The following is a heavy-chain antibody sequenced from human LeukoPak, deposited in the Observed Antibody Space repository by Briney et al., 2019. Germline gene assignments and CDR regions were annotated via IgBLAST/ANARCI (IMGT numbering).Heavy chain of an antibody. V-gene: IGHV3-74*01. CDR3: ARGNAGFDY. D-gene: IGHD2-2*01. CDR2: TNNDGSAT. Sequence: GGSLRLPCAASGFTFSSYWMHWVRQAPGKGLVWVSFTNNDGSATNYADSVKGRFTISRDNAKNTLYLQMNSLSAEDTAVYYCARGNAGFDYWGQGTVVTVSS. CDR1: GFTFSSYW. J-gene: IGHJ4*02.